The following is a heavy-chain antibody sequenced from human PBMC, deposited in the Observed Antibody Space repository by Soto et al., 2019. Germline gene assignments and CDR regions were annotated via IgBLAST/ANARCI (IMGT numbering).Heavy chain of an antibody. J-gene: IGHJ6*02. Sequence: EVQLVESGGGLVQPGGSLRLSCAASGFTFSLYSMSWVRQAPGKGLEWVSYFSRSSTGIDYADSVKGRFTISRDDATNSRHLQMNSLRDGDTAVYYCARAVTWGLDVWGQGTTVSISS. CDR1: GFTFSLYS. CDR3: ARAVTWGLDV. D-gene: IGHD3-10*01. CDR2: FSRSSTGI. V-gene: IGHV3-48*02.